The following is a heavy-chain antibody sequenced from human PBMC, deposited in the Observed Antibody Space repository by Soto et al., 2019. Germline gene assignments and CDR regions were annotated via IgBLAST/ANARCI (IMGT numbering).Heavy chain of an antibody. CDR2: ISSSSSYT. CDR3: ARDIGGGATRYYFDY. D-gene: IGHD1-26*01. Sequence: QVQLVESGGGLVKPGGSLRLSCAASGFTFSDYYMSWIRQAPGKGLEWVSYISSSSSYTNYEDSVKGRFTISSDNAKNSLYLQMNGLRAEDTAVYYCARDIGGGATRYYFDYWGQGTLVTVSS. V-gene: IGHV3-11*05. J-gene: IGHJ4*02. CDR1: GFTFSDYY.